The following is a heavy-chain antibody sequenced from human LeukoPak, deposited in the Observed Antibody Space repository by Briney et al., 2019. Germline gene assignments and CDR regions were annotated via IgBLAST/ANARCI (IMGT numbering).Heavy chain of an antibody. J-gene: IGHJ5*02. D-gene: IGHD5-12*01. CDR2: INPNSGGT. Sequence: ASVKVSCKASGYTFTGYYMHWVRQAPGQGLEWMGWINPNSGGTNYAQKFQGRVTMTRDTSISTAYMELSSLRSEATAIYYWARELGIMATIRLDPWGQGTLVTVSS. CDR1: GYTFTGYY. CDR3: ARELGIMATIRLDP. V-gene: IGHV1-2*02.